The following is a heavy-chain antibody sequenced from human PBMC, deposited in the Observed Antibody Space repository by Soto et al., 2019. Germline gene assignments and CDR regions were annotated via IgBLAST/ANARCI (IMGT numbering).Heavy chain of an antibody. CDR1: VDSISSTHW. J-gene: IGHJ4*02. D-gene: IGHD3-10*01. Sequence: PSETLSLTCVVSVDSISSTHWWTWVRQTPGTGLKWIGQVYYSGTTSYNPSLNSRVTMSVDTSKNQFSLKVNSVTAADTAVYYCARESYYGSGATVVAYWGQGTLVTVSS. V-gene: IGHV4-4*02. CDR3: ARESYYGSGATVVAY. CDR2: VYYSGTT.